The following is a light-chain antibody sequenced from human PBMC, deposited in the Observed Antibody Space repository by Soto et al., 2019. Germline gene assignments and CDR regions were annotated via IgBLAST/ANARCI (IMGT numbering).Light chain of an antibody. CDR2: GAS. V-gene: IGKV3-15*01. Sequence: EIVMTQSPVTLSVSPGEGATLSCRASQSISSSLAWYQQKHGQPPKLLLFGASTRATGIPARFIGSGSGTEFTLDITRLKSEDYAIYYGQQYGPWPPNLLTFGGGTKVEI. J-gene: IGKJ4*01. CDR3: QQYGPWPPNLLT. CDR1: QSISSS.